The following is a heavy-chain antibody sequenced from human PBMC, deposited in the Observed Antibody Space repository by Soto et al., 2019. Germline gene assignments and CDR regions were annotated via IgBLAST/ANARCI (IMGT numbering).Heavy chain of an antibody. V-gene: IGHV1-2*02. CDR3: AADRYLELPDY. CDR1: GYTFTGCY. D-gene: IGHD1-7*01. J-gene: IGHJ4*02. CDR2: INPNSGGT. Sequence: ASVKVSCKASGYTFTGCYMHWVRQAPGQGLEWMGWINPNSGGTNYAQKFQERVTITRDMSTSTAYMELSSLRSEDTAVYYCAADRYLELPDYWGQGTLVTVSS.